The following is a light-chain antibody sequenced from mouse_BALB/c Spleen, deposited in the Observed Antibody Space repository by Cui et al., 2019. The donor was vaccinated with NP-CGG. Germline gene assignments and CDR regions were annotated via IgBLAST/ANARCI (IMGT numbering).Light chain of an antibody. V-gene: IGLV1*01. J-gene: IGLJ1*01. Sequence: QATVTQESAPTTAPGETVTLTCRSSTGVVTTTNYANWVQEKPDHLFSGLIGGTNNRAPGVPARFSGSLIGDKAALTITGAQTEDEAIYFCALWYSNHWVFGGGTKLTVL. CDR2: GTN. CDR1: TGVVTTTNY. CDR3: ALWYSNHWV.